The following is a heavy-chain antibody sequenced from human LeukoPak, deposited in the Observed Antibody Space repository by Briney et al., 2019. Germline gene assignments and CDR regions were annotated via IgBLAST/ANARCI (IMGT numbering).Heavy chain of an antibody. Sequence: HPGGSLRLSCEASGFTFSSFAMSWVRQAPGKGLEWVSAISGSGGSTYYADSVKGRFTISRDNSKNTLYLQMNSLRAEDTAVYYCAPRSSGGGYGDYETPYWGQGTLVTVSS. CDR2: ISGSGGST. CDR1: GFTFSSFA. J-gene: IGHJ4*02. D-gene: IGHD4-17*01. CDR3: APRSSGGGYGDYETPY. V-gene: IGHV3-23*01.